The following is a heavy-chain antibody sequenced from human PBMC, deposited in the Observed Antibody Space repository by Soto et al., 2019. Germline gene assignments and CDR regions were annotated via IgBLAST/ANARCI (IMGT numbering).Heavy chain of an antibody. Sequence: QVQLQESGPGLVKPSETLSLTCTVSGGSISSYYWSWIRQPPGKGLEWIGYIYYSGSTNYNPSLKSRVTISVDTSKNQFALKLSSVTAADSAVYYCARDQGYSSSWYGEVLRAFDIWGQGTMVTVSS. CDR1: GGSISSYY. D-gene: IGHD6-13*01. CDR2: IYYSGST. V-gene: IGHV4-59*01. J-gene: IGHJ3*02. CDR3: ARDQGYSSSWYGEVLRAFDI.